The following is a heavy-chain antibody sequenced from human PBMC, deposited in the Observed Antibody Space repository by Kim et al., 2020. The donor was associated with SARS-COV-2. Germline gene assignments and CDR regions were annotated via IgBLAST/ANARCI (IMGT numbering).Heavy chain of an antibody. CDR1: GGSISSSSYY. CDR3: ARGGGLFFSFLWFDP. V-gene: IGHV4-39*07. Sequence: SETLSLTCTVSGGSISSSSYYWGWIRQPPGKGLEWIGSIYYSGSTYYNPSLKSRVTISVDTSKNQFSLKLSSVTAADTAVYYCARGGGLFFSFLWFDPWG. D-gene: IGHD3-22*01. CDR2: IYYSGST. J-gene: IGHJ5*02.